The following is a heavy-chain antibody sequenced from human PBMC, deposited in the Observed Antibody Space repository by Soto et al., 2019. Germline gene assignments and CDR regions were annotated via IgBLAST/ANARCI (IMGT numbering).Heavy chain of an antibody. CDR1: GFSLSTSGVG. J-gene: IGHJ5*02. V-gene: IGHV2-5*02. Sequence: SGPTLVKPTQTLTLTCTFSGFSLSTSGVGVGWIRQPPGKALEWLALIYWDDDKRYSPSLKSRLTITKDTSKNQVVLTMTNMDPVDTATYYCALIMVMVRGVQPTNWFDPWGQGTLVTVSS. CDR3: ALIMVMVRGVQPTNWFDP. D-gene: IGHD3-10*01. CDR2: IYWDDDK.